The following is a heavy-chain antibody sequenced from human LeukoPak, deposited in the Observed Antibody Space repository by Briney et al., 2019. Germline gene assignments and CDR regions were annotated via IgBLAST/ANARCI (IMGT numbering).Heavy chain of an antibody. CDR2: ISSSGSTI. CDR3: ASNKAPDYYYYMDV. J-gene: IGHJ6*03. V-gene: IGHV3-11*04. Sequence: GGSLRLSCAASGFTFRDYAMNWVRQAPGKGLEWVSYISSSGSTIYYADSVKGRSTISRDNAKNSLYLQMNSLRAEDTAVYYCASNKAPDYYYYMDVWGKGTTVTVSS. D-gene: IGHD1/OR15-1a*01. CDR1: GFTFRDYA.